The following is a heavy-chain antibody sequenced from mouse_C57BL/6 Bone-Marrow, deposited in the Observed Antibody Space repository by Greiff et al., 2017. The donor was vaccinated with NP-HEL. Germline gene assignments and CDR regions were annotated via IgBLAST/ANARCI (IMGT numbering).Heavy chain of an antibody. V-gene: IGHV1-61*01. Sequence: VQLQQPGAELVRPGSSVKLSCKASGYTFTSYWMDWVKQRPGQGLEWIGNIYPSDSETHYNQKFKDKATLTVDKSSSTAYMQLSSLTSEDSAVYYCAKLLRNFDYWGQGTTLTVSS. D-gene: IGHD1-1*01. CDR1: GYTFTSYW. CDR2: IYPSDSET. CDR3: AKLLRNFDY. J-gene: IGHJ2*01.